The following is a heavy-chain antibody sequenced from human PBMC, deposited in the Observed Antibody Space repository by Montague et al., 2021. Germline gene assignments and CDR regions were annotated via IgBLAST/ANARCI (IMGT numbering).Heavy chain of an antibody. CDR2: ISHDGRNK. V-gene: IGHV3-30*04. D-gene: IGHD3-22*01. Sequence: SLRLSCAASGFTFSTFPMHWVRQAPGKGLEWVALISHDGRNKNYAASVRGRFTVSKDNSKNTLYLQTSSLRADGTAVYYCARWRVYYDSSGYAAWGRGTLVTVSS. CDR3: ARWRVYYDSSGYAA. CDR1: GFTFSTFP. J-gene: IGHJ5*02.